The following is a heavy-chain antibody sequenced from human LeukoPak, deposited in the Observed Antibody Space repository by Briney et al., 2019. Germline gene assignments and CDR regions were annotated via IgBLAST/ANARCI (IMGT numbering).Heavy chain of an antibody. V-gene: IGHV1-69*05. CDR2: IIPIFGTA. CDR3: AKDTGVLYPYDSSGYFDY. D-gene: IGHD3-22*01. J-gene: IGHJ4*02. CDR1: GGTFSSYA. Sequence: AASVKVSCKASGGTFSSYAISWVRQAPGQGLEWMGGIIPIFGTANYAQKFQGRVTITTDESTSTAYMELSSLRSEDTAVYYCAKDTGVLYPYDSSGYFDYWGQGTLVTVSS.